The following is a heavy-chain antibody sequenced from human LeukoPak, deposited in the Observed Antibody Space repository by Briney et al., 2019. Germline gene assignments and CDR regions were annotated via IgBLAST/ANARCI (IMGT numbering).Heavy chain of an antibody. D-gene: IGHD2-2*01. V-gene: IGHV3-30-3*01. CDR3: ARAVRGYCSSTSCPNWFDP. J-gene: IGHJ5*02. Sequence: GGSLRLSCAASGFTFSSYAMHWVRQAPGKGLEWVAVIPYDGSNKYYADSVKGRFTISRDNSKNTLYLQMNSLRAEDTAVYYCARAVRGYCSSTSCPNWFDPWGQGTLVTVSS. CDR1: GFTFSSYA. CDR2: IPYDGSNK.